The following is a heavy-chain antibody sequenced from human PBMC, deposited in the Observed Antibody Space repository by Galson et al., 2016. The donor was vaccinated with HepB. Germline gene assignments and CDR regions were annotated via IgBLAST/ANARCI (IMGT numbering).Heavy chain of an antibody. CDR1: GYNFASYW. CDR2: IYPGDSDT. Sequence: QSGAEVKKPGESLKISCKGSGYNFASYWIGWVRQMPGKGLEWMGIIYPGDSDTRYTPSFQGQVTISADKSINTAYVQWSTLKASDTAMYYCARHPTYYYDTDVYSWYFQGWGQGTLVTVSS. J-gene: IGHJ1*01. V-gene: IGHV5-51*01. D-gene: IGHD3-22*01. CDR3: ARHPTYYYDTDVYSWYFQG.